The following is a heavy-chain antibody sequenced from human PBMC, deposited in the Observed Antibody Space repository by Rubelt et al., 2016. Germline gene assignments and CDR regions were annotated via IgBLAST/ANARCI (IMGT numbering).Heavy chain of an antibody. CDR2: ISGSGGST. D-gene: IGHD2/OR15-2a*01. CDR1: GFTFSSYA. CDR3: AKETEMIVLSPSLVY. Sequence: EVQLLESGGGLVQPGGSLRLSCRASGFTFSSYAMNWVRQAPGKGLEWVSHISGSGGSTNHADSVKGRFTISRDNSKKPLFLQMNSRRAEDTAVYFCAKETEMIVLSPSLVYWGQGTLVTVSS. J-gene: IGHJ4*02. V-gene: IGHV3-23*01.